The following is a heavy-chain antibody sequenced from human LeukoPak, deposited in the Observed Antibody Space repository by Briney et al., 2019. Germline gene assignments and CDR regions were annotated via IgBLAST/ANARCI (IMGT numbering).Heavy chain of an antibody. V-gene: IGHV1-2*06. Sequence: ASVKVSCKASGYTFTGYYMHWVRQAPGQGLEWMGRINPNSGGTNYAQKFQGRVTMTRDTSISTAYMELRSLRSDDTAVYYCARDRGSIDSNPTDCWGQGTLVTVSS. CDR2: INPNSGGT. J-gene: IGHJ4*02. CDR1: GYTFTGYY. D-gene: IGHD1-14*01. CDR3: ARDRGSIDSNPTDC.